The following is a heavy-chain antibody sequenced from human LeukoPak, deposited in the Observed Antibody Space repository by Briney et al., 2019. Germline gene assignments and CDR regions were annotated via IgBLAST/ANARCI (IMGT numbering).Heavy chain of an antibody. CDR1: GFTVSSNY. V-gene: IGHV3-53*01. Sequence: GGSLRLSCAASGFTVSSNYMSWVRQAPGKGLEWVSVFYSVGSTYYADSVKGRFTISRDNSKNTLYLQMNSLRAEDTAVYYCARGLDYGDYFDCWRQGTLVTVSS. D-gene: IGHD4-17*01. CDR3: ARGLDYGDYFDC. J-gene: IGHJ4*02. CDR2: FYSVGST.